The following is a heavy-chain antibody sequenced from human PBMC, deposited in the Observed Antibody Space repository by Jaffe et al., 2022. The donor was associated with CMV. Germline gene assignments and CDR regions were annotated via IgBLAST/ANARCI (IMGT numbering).Heavy chain of an antibody. V-gene: IGHV1-46*01. J-gene: IGHJ6*02. D-gene: IGHD4-17*01. CDR2: INPSGGST. CDR1: GYTFTSYY. Sequence: QVQLVQSGAEVKKPGASVKVSCKASGYTFTSYYMHWVRQAPGQGLEWMGIINPSGGSTSYAQKFQGRVTMTRDTSTSTVYMELSSLRSEDTAVYYCARDCRPLSGDYGDYEYYYGMDVWGQGTTVTVSS. CDR3: ARDCRPLSGDYGDYEYYYGMDV.